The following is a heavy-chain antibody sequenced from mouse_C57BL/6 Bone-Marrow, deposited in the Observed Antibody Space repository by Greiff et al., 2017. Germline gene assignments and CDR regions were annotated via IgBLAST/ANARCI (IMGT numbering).Heavy chain of an antibody. Sequence: VQLQQSGPELVKPGASVKISCKASGYTFTDYYMNWVKQSHGKSLEWIGDINPNNGGTSYNQKFKGKATLTVAKSSSTAYMELRSLTSADSAVYYGARKGYYDAGWFAYWGQGTLVTVSA. CDR2: INPNNGGT. V-gene: IGHV1-26*01. CDR1: GYTFTDYY. CDR3: ARKGYYDAGWFAY. J-gene: IGHJ3*01. D-gene: IGHD2-4*01.